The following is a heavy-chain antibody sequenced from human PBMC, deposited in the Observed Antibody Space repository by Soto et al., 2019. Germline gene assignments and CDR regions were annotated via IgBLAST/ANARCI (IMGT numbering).Heavy chain of an antibody. CDR2: ISGGGDST. CDR1: GFTVCSYA. CDR3: AKSSYYYGSGNYPNWFDP. V-gene: IGHV3-23*01. J-gene: IGHJ5*02. Sequence: GGSPRLCCAACGFTVCSYAMSWVRQDQGKGLEWVSAISGGGDSTYYADSVKGRFTISRDNSKNTLYLQMNSLIADDAAVYYCAKSSYYYGSGNYPNWFDPWGQGTLVTVSS. D-gene: IGHD3-10*01.